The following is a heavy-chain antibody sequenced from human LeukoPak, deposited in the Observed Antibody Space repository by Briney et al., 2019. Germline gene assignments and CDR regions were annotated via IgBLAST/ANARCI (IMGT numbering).Heavy chain of an antibody. Sequence: QPGGSLRLSCAASGFGFSNLAMGWVRQAPGKGLEWVSVISDSGTITYYADSVKGRFTISRDNSKNTLFLQMNSLRAEDTAMYYCAKDARRTNGWYFFDYWGQGTLVTVSS. CDR3: AKDARRTNGWYFFDY. CDR2: ISDSGTIT. CDR1: GFGFSNLA. V-gene: IGHV3-23*01. D-gene: IGHD6-19*01. J-gene: IGHJ4*02.